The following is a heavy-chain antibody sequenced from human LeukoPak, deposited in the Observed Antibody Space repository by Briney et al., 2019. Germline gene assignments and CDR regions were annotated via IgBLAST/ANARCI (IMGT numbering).Heavy chain of an antibody. V-gene: IGHV4-38-2*01. CDR1: GYAVSSGYF. D-gene: IGHD3-9*01. CDR3: ARTYTDILTGYSY. J-gene: IGHJ4*02. Sequence: PSETLSLTCAVSGYAVSSGYFWGWTRQPPGKGLEWIGSIYYSGSTYYNPSLKSRVTISVDTSNSQFSLKLSSVTAADTAVYYCARTYTDILTGYSYWGQGTLVSVSS. CDR2: IYYSGST.